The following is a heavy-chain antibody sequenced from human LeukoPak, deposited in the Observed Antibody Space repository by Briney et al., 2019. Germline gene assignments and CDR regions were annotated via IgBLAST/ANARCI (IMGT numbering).Heavy chain of an antibody. J-gene: IGHJ4*02. Sequence: PGGSLRLSCAASGFTFITYAMSWVRQAPGKGLEWVSYISSSSSTIYYADSVKGRFTISRDNAKNSLYLQMNSLRAEDTAVYYCAREGSAHDCWGQGTLVTVSS. V-gene: IGHV3-48*01. CDR3: AREGSAHDC. CDR2: ISSSSSTI. CDR1: GFTFITYA.